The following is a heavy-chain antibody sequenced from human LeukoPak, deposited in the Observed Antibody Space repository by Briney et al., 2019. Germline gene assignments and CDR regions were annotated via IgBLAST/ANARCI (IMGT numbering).Heavy chain of an antibody. CDR2: IRSSGNTI. CDR3: ATRPDFDY. D-gene: IGHD6-6*01. CDR1: GFTFRDYS. Sequence: PGGSLRLSCAASGFTFRDYSMSWIRQAPGKGLEWVSYIRSSGNTIYYADSVKGRFTISRDNAKNSLYLQMNSLRAEDTAVYYCATRPDFDYWGQGTLVTVSS. J-gene: IGHJ4*02. V-gene: IGHV3-11*04.